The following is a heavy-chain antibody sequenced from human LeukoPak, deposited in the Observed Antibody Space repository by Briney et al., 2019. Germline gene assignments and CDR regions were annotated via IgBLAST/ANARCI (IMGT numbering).Heavy chain of an antibody. Sequence: GGSLRLSCAASEFTVSTNYMTWVRQAPGKGLEWVSTITDSGGTTFYADSVKGRFTISRDNFKDTVYLQMNSLRAEDTAVYYCAKLWRGSHPRYFDHWGQGTLVTVSS. CDR3: AKLWRGSHPRYFDH. CDR1: EFTVSTNY. J-gene: IGHJ4*02. CDR2: ITDSGGTT. D-gene: IGHD1-26*01. V-gene: IGHV3-23*01.